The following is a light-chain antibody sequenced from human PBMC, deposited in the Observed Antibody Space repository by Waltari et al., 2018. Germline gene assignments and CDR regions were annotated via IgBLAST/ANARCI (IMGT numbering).Light chain of an antibody. CDR1: SSDVGSYNL. Sequence: QPALTQPASVSGSPGQSTTISCTGTSSDVGSYNLVSWYQQHPGKAPKLMIYEGSKRPSGVSNRFSGSKSGNTASLTISGLQAEDEADYYCCSYAGSSTVVFGGGTKLTVL. CDR2: EGS. CDR3: CSYAGSSTVV. V-gene: IGLV2-23*01. J-gene: IGLJ2*01.